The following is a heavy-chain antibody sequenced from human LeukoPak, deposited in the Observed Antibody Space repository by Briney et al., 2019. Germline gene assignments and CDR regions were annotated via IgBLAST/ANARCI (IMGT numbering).Heavy chain of an antibody. CDR3: AAVDVDTAFP. V-gene: IGHV3-23*01. CDR2: ISVSGGST. CDR1: GFTFSNYG. D-gene: IGHD5-18*01. J-gene: IGHJ5*02. Sequence: GGSLRLSCAASGFTFSNYGMSWVRQAPGKGLEWVSAISVSGGSTYYADSVKGRFTISRDNSKNTLYLQMKSLRAEDTAVYYCAAVDVDTAFPWGQGTLVTVSS.